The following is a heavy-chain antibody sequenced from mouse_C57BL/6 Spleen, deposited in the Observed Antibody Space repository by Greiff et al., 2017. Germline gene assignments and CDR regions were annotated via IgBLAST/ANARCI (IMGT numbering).Heavy chain of an antibody. CDR1: GYTFTTYP. J-gene: IGHJ2*01. V-gene: IGHV1-47*01. Sequence: GGELVKPGASVKMSCKASGYTFTTYPIEWMKQNHGKSLEWIGNFHPYNDDTKYNEKFKGKATLTVEKSSSTVYLELSRLTSDDSAVYYCARGDDYDHYFDYWGQGTTLTVSS. CDR3: ARGDDYDHYFDY. CDR2: FHPYNDDT. D-gene: IGHD2-4*01.